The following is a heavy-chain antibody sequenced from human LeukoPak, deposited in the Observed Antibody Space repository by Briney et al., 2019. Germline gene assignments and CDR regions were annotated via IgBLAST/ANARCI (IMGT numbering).Heavy chain of an antibody. CDR3: ARDQEYDSSGYHGY. V-gene: IGHV1-2*02. Sequence: EASVKVSCKASGYTFTGDYMHWVRQAPGQGLEWMGWINPNSGGTNYAQKFQGRVTMTRDTSISTAYMELSRLRSDDTAVYYCARDQEYDSSGYHGYWGQGTLVTVSS. J-gene: IGHJ4*02. CDR1: GYTFTGDY. CDR2: INPNSGGT. D-gene: IGHD3-22*01.